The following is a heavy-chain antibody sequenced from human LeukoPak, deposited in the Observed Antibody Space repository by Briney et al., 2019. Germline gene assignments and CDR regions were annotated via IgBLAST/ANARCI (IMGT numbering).Heavy chain of an antibody. CDR1: GFTFSSYS. Sequence: GGSLRLSCAASGFTFSSYSMNWVRQAPGKGLEWVSYISSSSSTIYYADSVKGRFTISRDNAKNSLYLQMNSLRAEDTAVYYCARVYYYYYMDVWGKGTTVTVSS. CDR3: ARVYYYYYMDV. V-gene: IGHV3-48*01. CDR2: ISSSSSTI. J-gene: IGHJ6*03.